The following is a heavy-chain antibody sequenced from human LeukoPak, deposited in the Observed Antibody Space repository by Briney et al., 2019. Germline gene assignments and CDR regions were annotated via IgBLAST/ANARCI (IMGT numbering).Heavy chain of an antibody. CDR3: ARQGELAIDY. CDR1: GGSISSTSYY. D-gene: IGHD1-26*01. CDR2: IYYSGTT. Sequence: SETLSLTCNVSGGSISSTSYYWGWIRQPPGKGLEWIGSIYYSGTTYYSPSLKSRVTISVHTSKNQFSLKLNSVTAADTAVYYCARQGELAIDYWGQGTLVTVSS. J-gene: IGHJ4*02. V-gene: IGHV4-39*01.